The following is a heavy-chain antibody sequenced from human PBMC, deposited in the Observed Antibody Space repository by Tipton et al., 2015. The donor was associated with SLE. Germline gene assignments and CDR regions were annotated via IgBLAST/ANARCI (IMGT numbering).Heavy chain of an antibody. CDR1: GGSISSHY. V-gene: IGHV4-59*08. CDR3: ARGMVLTGTGDY. Sequence: LKLSCTVSGGSISSHYWGWIRQPPGKGLEWIGNIYYSGSTNYNPALKSRVTISVDTSKNQFSLKLNSVTAADTAVYYCARGMVLTGTGDYWGQGTLVTVSS. CDR2: IYYSGST. D-gene: IGHD7-27*01. J-gene: IGHJ4*02.